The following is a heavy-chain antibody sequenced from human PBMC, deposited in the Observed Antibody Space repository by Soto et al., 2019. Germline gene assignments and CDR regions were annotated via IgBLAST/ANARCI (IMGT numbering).Heavy chain of an antibody. CDR3: ARVTTLPYYYGMDV. J-gene: IGHJ6*02. CDR1: GGTFGSYA. CDR2: IIPIFGTA. V-gene: IGHV1-69*12. D-gene: IGHD4-17*01. Sequence: QVQLVQSGAEVKKPGSSVKVSCKASGGTFGSYAISWVRQAPGQGLEWMGGIIPIFGTANYAQKFQGRVTITADESTSTAYMELSSLRSEDTAVHYCARVTTLPYYYGMDVWGQGTTVTVSS.